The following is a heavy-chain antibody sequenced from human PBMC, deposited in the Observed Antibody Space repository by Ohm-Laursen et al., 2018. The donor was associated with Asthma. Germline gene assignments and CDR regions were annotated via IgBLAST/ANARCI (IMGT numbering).Heavy chain of an antibody. CDR3: AKGDLGWYGNSAYSH. CDR2: ISGGGDNT. D-gene: IGHD3-22*01. V-gene: IGHV3-23*01. CDR1: GFTFSSYA. J-gene: IGHJ4*02. Sequence: SLRLSCTASGFTFSSYAMSWVRQAPGKGLEGVSAISGGGDNTNYADSVKGRFTISRDESKNTLFLQMNSLRAEDTALYYCAKGDLGWYGNSAYSHWGQGTLITVSS.